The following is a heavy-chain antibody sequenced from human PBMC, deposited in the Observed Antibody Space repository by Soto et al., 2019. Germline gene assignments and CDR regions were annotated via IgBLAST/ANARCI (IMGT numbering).Heavy chain of an antibody. CDR1: GGSISNYY. J-gene: IGHJ4*02. V-gene: IGHV4-59*08. CDR2: IYYSGST. D-gene: IGHD5-18*01. Sequence: QVHLQESGPGLVKPSETLSLTCIVSGGSISNYYWSRIRQPPGKGLEWIGYIYYSGSTKYNPSLPSRVTISVDTSKNQFPLKLSSVAAADTAVYYCARHRYSYGVYYFDYWGQGTLVTVSS. CDR3: ARHRYSYGVYYFDY.